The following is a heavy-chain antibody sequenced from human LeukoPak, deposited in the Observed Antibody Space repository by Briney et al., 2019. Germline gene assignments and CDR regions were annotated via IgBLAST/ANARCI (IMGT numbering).Heavy chain of an antibody. Sequence: GSLRLSCAASGFTFDDYGMSWVRQAPGKGLEWVSAISGSGGSTYYADSVKGRFTISRDNSKNTLYLQMNSLRAEDTAVYYCAKGGRGWPFDYWGQGTLVTVSS. V-gene: IGHV3-23*01. CDR3: AKGGRGWPFDY. CDR2: ISGSGGST. D-gene: IGHD6-19*01. J-gene: IGHJ4*02. CDR1: GFTFDDYG.